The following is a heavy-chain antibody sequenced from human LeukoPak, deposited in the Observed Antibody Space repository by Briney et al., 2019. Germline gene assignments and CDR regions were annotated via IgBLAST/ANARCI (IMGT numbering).Heavy chain of an antibody. V-gene: IGHV1-69*01. CDR3: CTNLRDYYYYYGMGV. J-gene: IGHJ6*02. CDR1: GGTFSSYA. Sequence: SVKVSCKASGGTFSSYAISWVRQAPGQGLEWMGGIIPIFGTANYAQKFQGRVTITADESTSTAYMELSSLRSEDTAVYYCCTNLRDYYYYYGMGVWGQGTTVTVSS. D-gene: IGHD1-14*01. CDR2: IIPIFGTA.